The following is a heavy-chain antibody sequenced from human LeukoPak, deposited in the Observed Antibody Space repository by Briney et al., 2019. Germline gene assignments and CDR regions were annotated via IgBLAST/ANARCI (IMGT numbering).Heavy chain of an antibody. CDR1: GFTFSNYG. V-gene: IGHV3-30*18. CDR3: AKGEGITGTATPDY. Sequence: GGSLRLSCAASGFTFSNYGMHWVRQAPGKGLEWLADMSHDGNNKNYADSVKGRFTISRDNSKNTLFLQMNSLRAEDTAVYYCAKGEGITGTATPDYWGQGTLLTVSS. J-gene: IGHJ4*02. D-gene: IGHD1-20*01. CDR2: MSHDGNNK.